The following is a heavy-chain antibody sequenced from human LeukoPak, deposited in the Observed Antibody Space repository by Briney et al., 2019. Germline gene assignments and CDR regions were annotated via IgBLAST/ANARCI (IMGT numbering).Heavy chain of an antibody. CDR1: GGTFSSYA. CDR2: IIPIFGTA. D-gene: IGHD3-22*01. V-gene: IGHV1-69*05. CDR3: AREEAYDSSGYSPL. Sequence: SVKVSCKASGGTFSSYAISWVRQAPGQGLEWTGRIIPIFGTANYAQRFQGRVTITTDESTSTAYMELSSLRSEDTAVYYCAREEAYDSSGYSPLWGQGTLVTVSS. J-gene: IGHJ4*02.